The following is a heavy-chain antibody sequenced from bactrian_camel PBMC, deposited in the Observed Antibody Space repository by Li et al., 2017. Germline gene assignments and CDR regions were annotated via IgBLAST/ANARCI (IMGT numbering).Heavy chain of an antibody. Sequence: VQLVESGGDLVQPGGSLRLSCVASGFPFSANHMSWIRQPPGKKLEWVSSITTSGTTSYSNSVRGRFTISRDNAKNTLYLQLDSLSTEDTATYYCSNGKDRDRWRTPGPGTQVTVS. D-gene: IGHD1*01. V-gene: IGHV3S67*01. CDR2: ITTSGTT. J-gene: IGHJ4*01. CDR1: GFPFSANH.